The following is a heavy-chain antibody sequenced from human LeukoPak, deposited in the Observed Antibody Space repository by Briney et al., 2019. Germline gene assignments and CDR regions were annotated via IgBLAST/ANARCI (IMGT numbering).Heavy chain of an antibody. CDR2: IYTSGST. CDR3: ARDPGFGELQDAFDI. CDR1: GGSISSYY. Sequence: PSETLSLTCTVSGGSISSYYWSWIRQPAGKGLEWIGRIYTSGSTNYNPSLKSRVTMSVDTSKNQFSLKLSSVTAADTAVYYCARDPGFGELQDAFDIWGQGTMVTVSS. D-gene: IGHD3-10*01. J-gene: IGHJ3*02. V-gene: IGHV4-4*07.